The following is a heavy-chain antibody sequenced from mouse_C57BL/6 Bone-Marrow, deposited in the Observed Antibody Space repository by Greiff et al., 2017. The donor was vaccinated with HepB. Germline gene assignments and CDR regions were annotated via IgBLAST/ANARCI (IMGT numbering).Heavy chain of an antibody. CDR3: ARHRREFAY. CDR2: ISSGGSYT. CDR1: GFTFSSYG. J-gene: IGHJ3*01. Sequence: VQLQQSGGDLVKPGGSLKLSCAASGFTFSSYGMSWVRQTPDKRLEWVATISSGGSYTYYPDSVKGRFTISRDNAKNTLYLQMSSLKSEDTAMYYCARHRREFAYWGQGTLVTVSA. V-gene: IGHV5-6*01.